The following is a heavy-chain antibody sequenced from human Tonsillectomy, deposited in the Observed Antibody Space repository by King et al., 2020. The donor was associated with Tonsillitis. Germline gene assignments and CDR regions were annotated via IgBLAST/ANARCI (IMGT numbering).Heavy chain of an antibody. V-gene: IGHV1-69*01. CDR3: ASYSDYHDSNVLTDGASDI. CDR2: IIPIFGTA. J-gene: IGHJ3*02. Sequence: VQLVQSGAEVKKPGSSVKVSCKASGGTFSTYAINWVRQAPGQGLEWMGGIIPIFGTANYAQKFQGRVTITADVSTSTAYMELSSLRSEDAAVYYCASYSDYHDSNVLTDGASDIWGQGTMVTVSS. D-gene: IGHD3-22*01. CDR1: GGTFSTYA.